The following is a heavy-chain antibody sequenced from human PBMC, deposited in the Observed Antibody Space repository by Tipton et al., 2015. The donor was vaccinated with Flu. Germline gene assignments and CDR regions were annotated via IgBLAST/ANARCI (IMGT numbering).Heavy chain of an antibody. D-gene: IGHD2-2*01. CDR3: ARDYVVVPATTAGYFYGMDV. Sequence: SLRLSCVASGFTFNDYYMIWIRQVPGRGLEWVSHISRSGSMIDYVDSVKGRFAVSRDNAKNSVYLQMNDLRPEDTAMYYCARDYVVVPATTAGYFYGMDVWGRGTTVTVSS. V-gene: IGHV3-11*01. J-gene: IGHJ6*02. CDR2: ISRSGSMI. CDR1: GFTFNDYY.